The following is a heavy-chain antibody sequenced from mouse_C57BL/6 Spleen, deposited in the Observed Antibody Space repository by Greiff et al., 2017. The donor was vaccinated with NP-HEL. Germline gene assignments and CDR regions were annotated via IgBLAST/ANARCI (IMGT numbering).Heavy chain of an antibody. J-gene: IGHJ3*01. CDR3: ARGYYGSSYNWFAY. V-gene: IGHV1-55*01. D-gene: IGHD1-1*01. Sequence: VQLQQPGAELVKPGASVKMSCKASGYTFTSSWITWVKQRPGQGLEWIGDIYPGSGSTNYNEKFKSKATLTVDTSSSTAYMQLSSLTSEDSAVYYCARGYYGSSYNWFAYWGQGTLVTVSA. CDR2: IYPGSGST. CDR1: GYTFTSSW.